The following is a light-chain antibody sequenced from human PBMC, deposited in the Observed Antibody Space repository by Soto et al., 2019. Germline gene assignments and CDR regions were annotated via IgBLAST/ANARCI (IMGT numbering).Light chain of an antibody. CDR2: DAS. CDR3: QQYNSYSRT. J-gene: IGKJ1*01. V-gene: IGKV1-5*01. Sequence: DIQMTQSPSSLSASVGDRVTITCRASQSISSWLAWYQQKPGKAPKLLIYDASSLESGVPSRFSGSGSGTEFTLTISILQPYDFATYYCQQYNSYSRTFGQGTKVDIK. CDR1: QSISSW.